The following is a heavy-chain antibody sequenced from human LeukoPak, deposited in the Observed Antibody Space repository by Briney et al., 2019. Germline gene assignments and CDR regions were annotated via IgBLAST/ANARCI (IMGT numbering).Heavy chain of an antibody. Sequence: GASVKVSCKASGGTFSSYAISWVRQAPGQGLEWMGRIIPILGIANYAQKFQGRVTITADKSTSTAYMELSSLRSEDTAVYYCARVGRASSGCNYFDYWGQGTLVTVSS. CDR3: ARVGRASSGCNYFDY. D-gene: IGHD3-22*01. CDR2: IIPILGIA. J-gene: IGHJ4*02. V-gene: IGHV1-69*04. CDR1: GGTFSSYA.